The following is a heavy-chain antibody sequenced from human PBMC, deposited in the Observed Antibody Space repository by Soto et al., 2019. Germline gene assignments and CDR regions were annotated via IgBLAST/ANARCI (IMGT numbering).Heavy chain of an antibody. CDR3: ARDQMGYYAYYYYYGMDV. CDR2: ISSSSSYI. D-gene: IGHD3-22*01. J-gene: IGHJ6*02. CDR1: GFTFSSYS. V-gene: IGHV3-21*01. Sequence: PGVSLRLSCSASGFTFSSYSMNWVRQAPGKRLEWVSSISSSSSYIYYADSVKGRFTISRDNAKNSLYLQMNSLRAEDTAVYYCARDQMGYYAYYYYYGMDVWGQGNTVTVPS.